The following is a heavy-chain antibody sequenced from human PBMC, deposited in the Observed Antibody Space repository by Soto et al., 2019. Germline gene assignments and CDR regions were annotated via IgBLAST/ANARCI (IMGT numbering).Heavy chain of an antibody. CDR3: ARGTVTTGRWFGP. J-gene: IGHJ5*02. Sequence: QVHLVQSGTEVKEPGASVKVSCKASASTFTGYTINWVRQAPGQGLEWMGWISTFNGNTKYAGNFEARVTMTANTATTTAYMELTSLTFDDTAVYFCARGTVTTGRWFGPWGQGTLVSVSS. V-gene: IGHV1-18*04. D-gene: IGHD4-17*01. CDR2: ISTFNGNT. CDR1: ASTFTGYT.